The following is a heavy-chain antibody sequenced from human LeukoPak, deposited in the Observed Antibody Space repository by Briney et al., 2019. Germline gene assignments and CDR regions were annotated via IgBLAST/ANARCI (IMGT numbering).Heavy chain of an antibody. CDR2: ISASGGTT. D-gene: IGHD5-12*01. CDR3: AKGMVASRVGYNYDV. V-gene: IGHV3-23*01. Sequence: HPGGSLRLSCAASGFTFSNYAMTWVRQAPGKGLEWVSTISASGGTTNYADSVPGRFTVSRDNSKNTLYLQMNSLRAEDTAVYYCAKGMVASRVGYNYDVWGQGTLVTVSS. J-gene: IGHJ4*02. CDR1: GFTFSNYA.